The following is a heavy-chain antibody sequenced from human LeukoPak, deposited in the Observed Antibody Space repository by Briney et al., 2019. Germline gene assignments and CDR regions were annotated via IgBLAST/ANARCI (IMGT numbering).Heavy chain of an antibody. CDR1: GFTFSSYA. V-gene: IGHV3-23*01. CDR3: ANSRSRSVMFDY. CDR2: ISGSGGST. Sequence: PGGSLRLSCGASGFTFSSYAMSWVRQAPGKGLEWVSAISGSGGSTYYADSVKGRFTISRDNSKNTLYLQMNSLRAEDTAVYYCANSRSRSVMFDYWGQGTLVTVSS. J-gene: IGHJ4*02. D-gene: IGHD2-21*01.